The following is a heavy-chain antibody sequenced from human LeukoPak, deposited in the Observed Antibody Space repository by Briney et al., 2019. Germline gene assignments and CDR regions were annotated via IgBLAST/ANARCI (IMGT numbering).Heavy chain of an antibody. CDR1: GGTFSSYA. CDR2: IIPIFGIA. D-gene: IGHD4-17*01. Sequence: SVKVSCKASGGTFSSYAISWVRQAPGQGLEWMGRIIPIFGIANYAQKFQGRVTITADKSTSTAYMKLSSLRSEDTAVYYCARASGDHFDYWGQGTLATVSS. V-gene: IGHV1-69*04. J-gene: IGHJ4*02. CDR3: ARASGDHFDY.